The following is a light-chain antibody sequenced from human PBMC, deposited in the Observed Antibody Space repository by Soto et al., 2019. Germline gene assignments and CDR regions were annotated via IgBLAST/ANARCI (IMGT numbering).Light chain of an antibody. CDR1: QSVSSN. Sequence: EIVMTQSPATLSVSPGERATFSCRASQSVSSNLAWYQQKPGQAPRLLIYGASIRATGIPARFSGSGSGTDFTLTINRLEPEDFAVYYCQQYGSSPPTFGQGTKVDIK. CDR3: QQYGSSPPT. V-gene: IGKV3-20*01. J-gene: IGKJ1*01. CDR2: GAS.